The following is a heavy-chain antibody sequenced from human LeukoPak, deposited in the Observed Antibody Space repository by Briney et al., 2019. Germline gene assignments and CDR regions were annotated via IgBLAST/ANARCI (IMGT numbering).Heavy chain of an antibody. D-gene: IGHD4-11*01. CDR2: IWSDATNQ. J-gene: IGHJ4*02. Sequence: PGGSLTLSCVASRFTFSHFGMHWVRQAPGKGLEWVAVIWSDATNQYYADSVKGRFTISRDNSRNTVFLQMNNLRVEDTAVYFCAKDAQRGFDYSNSLESWGQGTPVTVSS. CDR1: RFTFSHFG. V-gene: IGHV3-33*06. CDR3: AKDAQRGFDYSNSLES.